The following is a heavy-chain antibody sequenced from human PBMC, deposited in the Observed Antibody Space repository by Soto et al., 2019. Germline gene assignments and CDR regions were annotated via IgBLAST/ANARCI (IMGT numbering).Heavy chain of an antibody. V-gene: IGHV3-23*01. CDR1: GRTFSNYA. D-gene: IGHD1-7*01. Sequence: PGGSLRLSCATSGRTFSNYAMSWVRQAPGGGLEWVSSMSGSSSTTYYADSVRGRFTISRDRSKNTLYLQMSSLRAEDTALYYCAKNQERELPRVIDFWGQGTLVTVPS. J-gene: IGHJ4*02. CDR3: AKNQERELPRVIDF. CDR2: MSGSSSTT.